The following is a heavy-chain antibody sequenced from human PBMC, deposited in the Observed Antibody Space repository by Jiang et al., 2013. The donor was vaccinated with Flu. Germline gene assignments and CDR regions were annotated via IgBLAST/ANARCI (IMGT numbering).Heavy chain of an antibody. CDR2: IIPIFGTA. CDR1: GGTFSSYA. D-gene: IGHD3-22*01. Sequence: VQLVESGAEVKKPGSSVKVSCKASGGTFSSYAISWVRQAPGQGLEWMGGIIPIFGTANYAQKFQGRVTITADESTSTAYMELSSLRSEDTAVYYCARGPEGYDRKRGDAFDIWGQGTMVTVSS. J-gene: IGHJ3*02. V-gene: IGHV1-69*01. CDR3: ARGPEGYDRKRGDAFDI.